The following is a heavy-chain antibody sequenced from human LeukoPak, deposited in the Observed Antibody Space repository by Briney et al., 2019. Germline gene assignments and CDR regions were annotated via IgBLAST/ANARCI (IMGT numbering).Heavy chain of an antibody. CDR1: GVTFRSYG. V-gene: IGHV3-30*18. CDR3: AKDSYYYDSRGYYPVYYYYYMDV. J-gene: IGHJ6*03. Sequence: PGRSLRLSCAASGVTFRSYGMHWVRQAPGKGLEWVAVISYDGSNKYYADSVKGRFTISRDNSKNTLYLQMNSLRAEDTAVYYCAKDSYYYDSRGYYPVYYYYYMDVWGKGTTVTVSS. CDR2: ISYDGSNK. D-gene: IGHD3-22*01.